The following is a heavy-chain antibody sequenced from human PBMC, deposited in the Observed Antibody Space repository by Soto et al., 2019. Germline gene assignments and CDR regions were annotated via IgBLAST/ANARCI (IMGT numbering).Heavy chain of an antibody. Sequence: GGSLRLSCEASGFTFSTYDIHWVRQAPGKGLEWVAVISFDGSKTYYADSVKGRFTISRDNSKNTLYLQMNSLRVDDTAAYHCAKDWFWSPGWFDPWGQGTLVTVSS. CDR1: GFTFSTYD. J-gene: IGHJ5*02. CDR3: AKDWFWSPGWFDP. CDR2: ISFDGSKT. V-gene: IGHV3-30*18. D-gene: IGHD3-10*01.